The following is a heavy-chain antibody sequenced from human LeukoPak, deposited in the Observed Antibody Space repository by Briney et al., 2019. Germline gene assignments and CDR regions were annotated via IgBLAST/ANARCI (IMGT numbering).Heavy chain of an antibody. J-gene: IGHJ4*02. D-gene: IGHD3-3*01. CDR2: IYYSGST. CDR1: GGSISSYY. Sequence: PSETLSLTCTVSGGSISSYYWSWIRQPPGKGLGWIGYIYYSGSTNYNPSLRSVVTISVDTSKNQSSLKLSSVTAADTAVYYCARLKSPYDFWSGYSAYYFDYWGQGTLVTVSS. CDR3: ARLKSPYDFWSGYSAYYFDY. V-gene: IGHV4-59*08.